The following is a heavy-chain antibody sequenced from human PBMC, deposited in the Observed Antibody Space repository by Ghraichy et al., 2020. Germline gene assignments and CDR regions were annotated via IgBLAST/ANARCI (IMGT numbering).Heavy chain of an antibody. CDR1: GFTFSGYA. Sequence: SLNISCAASGFTFSGYAMHWVRQAPGKGLEWVALTSYDGSNKHYADSVKGRFTISRDNSKNTLYLQMNSLRDEDMAVYYCARGNFATIRVYFDSWGQGTLVTVSS. CDR3: ARGNFATIRVYFDS. CDR2: TSYDGSNK. J-gene: IGHJ4*02. D-gene: IGHD1-26*01. V-gene: IGHV3-30*03.